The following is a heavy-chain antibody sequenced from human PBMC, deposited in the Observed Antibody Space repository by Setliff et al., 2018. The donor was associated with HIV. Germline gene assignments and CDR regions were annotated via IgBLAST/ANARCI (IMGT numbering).Heavy chain of an antibody. Sequence: SETLSLTCAVYGGSFSGYYWSWIRQPPGKGLEWIGEINHSGSTYYNPSLKSRVTISVDTSKNQFSLKLSSVTAADTAVYYCVTMTTVIHWYFDLWGRGTLVTVSS. CDR2: INHSGST. CDR3: VTMTTVIHWYFDL. J-gene: IGHJ2*01. D-gene: IGHD4-17*01. CDR1: GGSFSGYY. V-gene: IGHV4-34*01.